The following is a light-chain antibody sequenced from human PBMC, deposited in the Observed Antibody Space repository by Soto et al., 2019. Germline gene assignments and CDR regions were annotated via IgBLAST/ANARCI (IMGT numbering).Light chain of an antibody. CDR2: GVS. J-gene: IGKJ1*01. Sequence: EIVLTQSPATLSLSPGERATLSCRASQSGSDSYLAWYQQKPGQPPRLLIYGVSSRGYGIPDRFSGSGSGTEFTLTISSLQSEDFALYYCQQCNIWPPAFGQGTKVDI. CDR1: QSGSDSY. V-gene: IGKV3D-15*01. CDR3: QQCNIWPPA.